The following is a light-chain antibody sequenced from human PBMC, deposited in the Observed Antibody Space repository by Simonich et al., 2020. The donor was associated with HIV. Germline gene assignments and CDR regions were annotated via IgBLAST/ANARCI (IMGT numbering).Light chain of an antibody. J-gene: IGLJ3*02. CDR3: SSYTSSSTWV. CDR2: DVN. Sequence: QSALTQPASVSGSPGQSITISCTGNSSDVGGYDYFSLYQQHPAKVPKLKIYDVNERPSGVSNRFSGSKSGNTASLTISGLQAEDEADYYCSSYTSSSTWVFGGGTKLTVL. CDR1: SSDVGGYDY. V-gene: IGLV2-14*03.